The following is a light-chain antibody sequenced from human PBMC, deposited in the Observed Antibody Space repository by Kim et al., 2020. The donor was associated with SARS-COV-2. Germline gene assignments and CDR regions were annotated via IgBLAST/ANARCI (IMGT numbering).Light chain of an antibody. V-gene: IGKV3-11*01. CDR3: QQRSNWPT. J-gene: IGKJ4*01. CDR1: QSVSSY. CDR2: DAS. Sequence: SLSPGERATLSCRASQSVSSYLAWYQQKPGQAPRLLIYDASNGATGIPARFSGSGSGTDFTLTISSLEPEDFAVYYCQQRSNWPTFGGGTKVDIK.